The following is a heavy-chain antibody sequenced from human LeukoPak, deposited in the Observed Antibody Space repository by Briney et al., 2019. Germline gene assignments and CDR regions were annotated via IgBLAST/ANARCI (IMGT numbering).Heavy chain of an antibody. CDR2: INPSGGST. CDR3: ARVASRDGYNSLLDY. D-gene: IGHD5-24*01. V-gene: IGHV1-46*01. Sequence: ASVKVSCKASGYTFTSYYMHWVRQAPGQGLEWMGIINPSGGSTSYAQRFQGRVTMTRDMSTSTVYMELSSLRSEDTAVYYCARVASRDGYNSLLDYWGQGTLVTVSS. CDR1: GYTFTSYY. J-gene: IGHJ4*02.